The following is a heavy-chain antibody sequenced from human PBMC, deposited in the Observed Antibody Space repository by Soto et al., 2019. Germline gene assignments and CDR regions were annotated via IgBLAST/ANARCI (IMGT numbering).Heavy chain of an antibody. J-gene: IGHJ6*02. CDR3: ARDNILGILYSGMDV. CDR1: GGSISSYY. V-gene: IGHV4-59*12. D-gene: IGHD3-3*01. Sequence: SETLSLTCTVSGGSISSYYWSWIRQPPGKGLEWIGYIYYSGSTNYNPSLKSRVTISVDTSKNQFSLKLSSVTAADTAVYYCARDNILGILYSGMDVWGQGTTVTVSS. CDR2: IYYSGST.